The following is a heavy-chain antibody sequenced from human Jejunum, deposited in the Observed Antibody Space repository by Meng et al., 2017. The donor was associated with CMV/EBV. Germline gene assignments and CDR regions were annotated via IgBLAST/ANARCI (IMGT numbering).Heavy chain of an antibody. Sequence: FNMNWVRQAPGKGLESVSSISSSSSHIYYADSVEGRFTISRDNAKNSLYLHMNSLRAEDTAVYYCARETPIFGVVISEDYYSLDVWGQGTTVTV. CDR2: ISSSSSHI. CDR1: FN. V-gene: IGHV3-21*01. CDR3: ARETPIFGVVISEDYYSLDV. J-gene: IGHJ6*02. D-gene: IGHD3-3*01.